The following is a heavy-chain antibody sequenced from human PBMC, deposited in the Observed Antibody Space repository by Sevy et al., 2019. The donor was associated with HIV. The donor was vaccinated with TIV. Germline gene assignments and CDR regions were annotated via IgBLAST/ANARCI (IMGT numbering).Heavy chain of an antibody. D-gene: IGHD6-19*01. V-gene: IGHV3-7*01. Sequence: GGSLRLSCAVSGFTFRNFWMSWVRQAPGKGLEWVANIKEDGSEKYYVDSVKGRFTISRDNAKNSLYLQMNSLRAEDTAVYYCARLAVAGTAEFDYWGQGTLVTVSS. CDR1: GFTFRNFW. J-gene: IGHJ4*02. CDR2: IKEDGSEK. CDR3: ARLAVAGTAEFDY.